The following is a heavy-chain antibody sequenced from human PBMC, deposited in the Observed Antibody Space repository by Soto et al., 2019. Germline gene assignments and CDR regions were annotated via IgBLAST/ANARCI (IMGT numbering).Heavy chain of an antibody. J-gene: IGHJ4*02. CDR2: ISGSGGST. Sequence: EVQLLESGGGLVQPGGSLRLSCAASGFTFSSYAMSWVRQAPGKGLEWVSSISGSGGSTYYADSVKGRFTISKDNSKNTVYLQMSSLRAEDTAVYYCAKPNTIFGLFIRPRHYFDYWGQGTLVTVS. D-gene: IGHD3-3*01. CDR3: AKPNTIFGLFIRPRHYFDY. V-gene: IGHV3-23*01. CDR1: GFTFSSYA.